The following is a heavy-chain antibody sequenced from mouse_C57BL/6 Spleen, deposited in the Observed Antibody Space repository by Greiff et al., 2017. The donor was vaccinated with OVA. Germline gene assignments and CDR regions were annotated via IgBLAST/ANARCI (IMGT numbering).Heavy chain of an antibody. CDR3: ARTGVLATVVAPCDY. D-gene: IGHD1-1*01. J-gene: IGHJ2*01. Sequence: VKLMESGPELVKPGASVKISCKASGYAFSSSWMNWVKQRPGKGLEWIGRIYPGDGDTTYNGKFKGKATLTADKSSSSAYLQLSSLTSEDSAVYVCARTGVLATVVAPCDYWGQGTTLTVSS. V-gene: IGHV1-82*01. CDR2: IYPGDGDT. CDR1: GYAFSSSW.